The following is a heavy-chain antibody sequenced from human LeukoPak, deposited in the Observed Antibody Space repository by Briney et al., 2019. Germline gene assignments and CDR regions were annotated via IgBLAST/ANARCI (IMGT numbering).Heavy chain of an antibody. Sequence: GASVKVSCKASGYTFTSYDINWVRQATGQGLEWMGWMNPNSGNTGYAQKFQGRVTITADKSTSTAYMGLSSLRSEDTAVYYCAREPYDSSGYQGDAFDIWGQGTMVTVSS. V-gene: IGHV1-8*01. CDR3: AREPYDSSGYQGDAFDI. D-gene: IGHD3-22*01. CDR2: MNPNSGNT. J-gene: IGHJ3*02. CDR1: GYTFTSYD.